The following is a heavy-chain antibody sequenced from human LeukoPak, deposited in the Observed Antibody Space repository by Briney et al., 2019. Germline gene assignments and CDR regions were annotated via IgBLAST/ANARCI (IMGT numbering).Heavy chain of an antibody. D-gene: IGHD6-19*01. CDR2: INPNSGGT. Sequence: WASVKVSCKASGYTLTGYYMHWARQAPGQGLEWMGWINPNSGGTNYAQKFQGRVTMTRDTSISTAYMELSRLRSDDTAVYYCARSLPVVLIEVAGNDYWGQGTLVTVSS. V-gene: IGHV1-2*02. CDR3: ARSLPVVLIEVAGNDY. J-gene: IGHJ4*02. CDR1: GYTLTGYY.